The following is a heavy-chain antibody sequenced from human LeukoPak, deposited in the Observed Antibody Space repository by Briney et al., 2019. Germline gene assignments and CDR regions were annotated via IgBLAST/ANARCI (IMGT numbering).Heavy chain of an antibody. CDR2: INPSGDTT. Sequence: ASVKVSCKASGYTFTNYYLHWVRQAPGQGLAWMGIINPSGDTTRYVEKFQSRVTMTRDTSASTVYMELSSLRSEDTAVYYCARGGYSESFYNPRSYGMDVWGQGTTVIVSS. CDR3: ARGGYSESFYNPRSYGMDV. D-gene: IGHD3-10*01. CDR1: GYTFTNYY. J-gene: IGHJ6*02. V-gene: IGHV1-46*01.